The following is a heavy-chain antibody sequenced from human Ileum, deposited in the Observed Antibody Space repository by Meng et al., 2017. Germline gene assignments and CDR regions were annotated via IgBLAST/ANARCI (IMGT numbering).Heavy chain of an antibody. CDR2: ISHSGSA. Sequence: QLQLQRSGPVLLRPSGTLSLTCAVSSGSISSNTYWSWVRQPPGKGLEWIGQISHSGSAYYNPSLKSRVTMSVDKSKSQFSLMLTSVTAADTAIYYCARHGGYSQDFWGQGTLVTVSS. CDR3: ARHGGYSQDF. D-gene: IGHD4-23*01. J-gene: IGHJ4*02. V-gene: IGHV4-4*02. CDR1: SGSISSNTY.